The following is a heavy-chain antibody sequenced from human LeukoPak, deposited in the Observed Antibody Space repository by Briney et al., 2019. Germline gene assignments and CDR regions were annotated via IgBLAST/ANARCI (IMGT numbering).Heavy chain of an antibody. V-gene: IGHV3-43*02. Sequence: PGGSLRLSCAASGFTFDDYAMHWVREAAGKGLEWVSLISGDGGSTYYADSVKGRFTISRDSSKNSLYLQMNSLRTEDTALYFCAKDVYCSSANCYRHFDYWGQGTLVTVSS. J-gene: IGHJ4*02. CDR1: GFTFDDYA. CDR2: ISGDGGST. CDR3: AKDVYCSSANCYRHFDY. D-gene: IGHD2-2*01.